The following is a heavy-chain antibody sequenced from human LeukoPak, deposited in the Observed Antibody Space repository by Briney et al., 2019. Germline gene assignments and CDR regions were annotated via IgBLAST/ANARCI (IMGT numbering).Heavy chain of an antibody. Sequence: ASVKVSCKASGFTFTSSVMQWVRQARGHRLEWRGWFVLGVGNTIYEQKFQERVTITRDMYTTTAYMELSSLRSEDTAVYYCAADRRYCSSTSCSSDYYYYYGMDVWGQGTTVTVSS. D-gene: IGHD2-2*01. CDR2: FVLGVGNT. J-gene: IGHJ6*02. V-gene: IGHV1-58*02. CDR3: AADRRYCSSTSCSSDYYYYYGMDV. CDR1: GFTFTSSV.